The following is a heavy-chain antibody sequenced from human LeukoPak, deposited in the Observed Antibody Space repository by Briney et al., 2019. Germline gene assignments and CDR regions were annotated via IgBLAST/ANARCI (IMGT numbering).Heavy chain of an antibody. CDR3: ARGRSRKFDY. V-gene: IGHV4-30-2*01. J-gene: IGHJ4*02. D-gene: IGHD3-16*01. CDR2: IYHSGST. Sequence: PSETLSLTCAVSGVSISSGGYSWSCIPQPPGKGLEWIGYIYHSGSTYYNPSLKSRVTISVDRSKNQFSLKLSSVTAADTAVYYCARGRSRKFDYWGQGTLVTVSS. CDR1: GVSISSGGYS.